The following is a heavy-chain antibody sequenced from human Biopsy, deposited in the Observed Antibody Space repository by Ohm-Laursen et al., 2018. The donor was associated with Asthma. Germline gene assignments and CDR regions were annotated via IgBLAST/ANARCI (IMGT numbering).Heavy chain of an antibody. D-gene: IGHD7-27*01. CDR2: IYYSGST. V-gene: IGHV4-31*03. J-gene: IGHJ4*02. Sequence: SDTLSLTCTVSGGSISSGGYYWSWIRQHPGKGLEWIGCIYYSGSTYYNPSLKSRVTISVDTSKNQFSLNLSSVTAADTAVYYCARWGSFGFDYWGQGTLVTVSS. CDR3: ARWGSFGFDY. CDR1: GGSISSGGYY.